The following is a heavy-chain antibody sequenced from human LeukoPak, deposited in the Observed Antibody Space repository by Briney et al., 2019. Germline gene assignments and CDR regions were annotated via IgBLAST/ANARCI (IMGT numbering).Heavy chain of an antibody. J-gene: IGHJ6*03. CDR3: ARVYAPDYYYYYMDV. CDR1: GGTFSSYA. V-gene: IGHV1-69*13. CDR2: IIPIFGTA. D-gene: IGHD5/OR15-5a*01. Sequence: GALVKVSCKASGGTFSSYAISWVRQAPGQGLEWMGGIIPIFGTANYAQKFQGRVTITADESTSTAYMELSSLRSEDTAVYYCARVYAPDYYYYYMDVWGKGTTVTVSS.